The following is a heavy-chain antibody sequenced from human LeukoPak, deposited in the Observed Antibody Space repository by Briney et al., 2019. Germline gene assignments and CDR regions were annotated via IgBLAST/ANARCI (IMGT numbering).Heavy chain of an antibody. Sequence: SETLSLTCAVSGYSISSGYYWGWIRQPPGKGLEWIGSIYHSGSTYYNPSPKSRVTISVDTSKNQFSLKLSSVTAADTAVYYCARDRVYDFWSGYYTGIDYWGQGTLVTVSS. CDR2: IYHSGST. J-gene: IGHJ4*02. CDR1: GYSISSGYY. CDR3: ARDRVYDFWSGYYTGIDY. V-gene: IGHV4-38-2*02. D-gene: IGHD3-3*01.